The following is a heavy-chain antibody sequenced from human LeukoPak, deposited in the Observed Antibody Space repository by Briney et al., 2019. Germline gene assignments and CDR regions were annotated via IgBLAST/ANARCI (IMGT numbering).Heavy chain of an antibody. V-gene: IGHV3-48*03. CDR3: ARLQVDNCDY. J-gene: IGHJ4*02. Sequence: GGSLRLSCAASGFTFSSYEMNWVRQVPGKGLEWVSYISSSGSTIYYADSVKGRFTISRDNAKNSLYLQMNSLRAEDTAVYYCARLQVDNCDYWGQGTLVTASS. D-gene: IGHD5-12*01. CDR2: ISSSGSTI. CDR1: GFTFSSYE.